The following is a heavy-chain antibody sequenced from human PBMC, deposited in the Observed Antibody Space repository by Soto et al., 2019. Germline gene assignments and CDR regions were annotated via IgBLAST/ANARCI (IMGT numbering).Heavy chain of an antibody. D-gene: IGHD3-3*02. V-gene: IGHV3-15*01. CDR1: GFTFTSAW. J-gene: IGHJ4*02. Sequence: EVQLVESGGGLIEPGGSLRLSCAASGFTFTSAWMSWVRQAPGKRLEWVGRIKSKTDGGTTDYAPPVRGRFTISRDDSKNTLYVQLNSLKTEDTAVYYCTTDSILAPLFHWGQGTLVTVSS. CDR3: TTDSILAPLFH. CDR2: IKSKTDGGTT.